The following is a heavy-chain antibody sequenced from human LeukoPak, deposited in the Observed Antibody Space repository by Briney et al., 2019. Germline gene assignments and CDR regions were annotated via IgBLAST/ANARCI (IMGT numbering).Heavy chain of an antibody. J-gene: IGHJ3*02. D-gene: IGHD2-21*02. Sequence: GASLRLSCAASGFTFSSYAMSWVRQAPGKGLEWVAVISYDGSNKHYADSVKGRFTISRDNSKNTLYLQMNSLRAEDTAVYYCARDAAPPYCGGDCYSWAFDIWGQGTMVTVSS. CDR3: ARDAAPPYCGGDCYSWAFDI. V-gene: IGHV3-30*04. CDR2: ISYDGSNK. CDR1: GFTFSSYA.